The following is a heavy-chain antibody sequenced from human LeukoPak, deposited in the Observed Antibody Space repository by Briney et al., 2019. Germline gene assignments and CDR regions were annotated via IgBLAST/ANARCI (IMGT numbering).Heavy chain of an antibody. CDR3: ARHDDSTGSNAFDI. J-gene: IGHJ3*02. D-gene: IGHD3-22*01. Sequence: SETLSLTCTVSGGSIGSYFWSWIRQPPGKGLEWIGYIYYTGSTNYNPSLKSRVTISVDTSKNQFSLKLNSVPAADTAVYYCARHDDSTGSNAFDIWGHGTMVTVSS. CDR1: GGSIGSYF. CDR2: IYYTGST. V-gene: IGHV4-59*08.